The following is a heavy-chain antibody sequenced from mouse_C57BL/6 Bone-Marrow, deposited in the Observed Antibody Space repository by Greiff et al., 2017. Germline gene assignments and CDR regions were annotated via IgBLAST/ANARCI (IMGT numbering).Heavy chain of an antibody. CDR2: IDPSESYT. D-gene: IGHD1-1*01. Sequence: QVQLQQPGAELVKPGASVKLSCKASGYTFTSYWMQWVKQRPGQGLEWIGEIDPSESYTNYNQKFKGKATLTVDTSSSTAYMQLSSLTSEDSAVYYCSRLRYYGSSPYYFDYWGQGTTLTVSS. V-gene: IGHV1-50*01. J-gene: IGHJ2*01. CDR3: SRLRYYGSSPYYFDY. CDR1: GYTFTSYW.